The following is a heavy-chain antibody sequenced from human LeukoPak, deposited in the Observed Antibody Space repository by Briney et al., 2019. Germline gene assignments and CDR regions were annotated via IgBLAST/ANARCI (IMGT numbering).Heavy chain of an antibody. CDR2: IYYSGST. J-gene: IGHJ4*02. Sequence: SQTLSLTCTVSGGSISSGGYYWSWLRQHPGKGLEWIGYIYYSGSTYYNPSLKSRVTISVDTSKNQFSLKLSSVTAADTAVYYCARGELGTELYFDYWGQGTLVTVSS. CDR3: ARGELGTELYFDY. CDR1: GGSISSGGYY. V-gene: IGHV4-31*03. D-gene: IGHD7-27*01.